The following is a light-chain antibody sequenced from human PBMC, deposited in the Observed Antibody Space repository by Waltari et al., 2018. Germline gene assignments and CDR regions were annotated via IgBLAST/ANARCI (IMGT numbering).Light chain of an antibody. CDR1: QSLLDRNGYNL. Sequence: DIVVTQSPLSLPVTSGEPASISCRSSQSLLDRNGYNLLDWYLQKPWQSPQLLIYFGSHRASGVPDRFSGSGSGRDFTLKISRVEAEDVGVYYCMQALQTPWTFGQGTKVEIK. J-gene: IGKJ1*01. CDR2: FGS. V-gene: IGKV2-28*01. CDR3: MQALQTPWT.